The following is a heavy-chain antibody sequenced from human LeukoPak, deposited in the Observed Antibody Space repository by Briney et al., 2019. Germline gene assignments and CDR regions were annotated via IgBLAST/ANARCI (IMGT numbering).Heavy chain of an antibody. J-gene: IGHJ5*02. CDR3: ARSPQGTATTANWLDP. Sequence: SETLSLTCAVSGGSISSGGYSWGWIRQPPGKGLEWIGSMSYSGRTYYNPSLKTRVTVSLDTSKNQFSLNLISVTAADTAVYYCARSPQGTATTANWLDPWGQGTLVTVSS. D-gene: IGHD4-17*01. CDR2: MSYSGRT. V-gene: IGHV4-39*07. CDR1: GGSISSGGYS.